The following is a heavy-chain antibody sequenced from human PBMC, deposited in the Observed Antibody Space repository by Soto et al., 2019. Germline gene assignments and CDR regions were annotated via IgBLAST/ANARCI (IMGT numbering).Heavy chain of an antibody. Sequence: SVKVSCKASGGTFSSYAISWVRQAPGQGLEWMGGIIPIFGTANYAQKFQGRVTITADESTSTAYMELSSLRSEDTAVYYCATPPLRAVAGLWYYYYGMDVWGQGTTVTVS. J-gene: IGHJ6*02. CDR2: IIPIFGTA. CDR3: ATPPLRAVAGLWYYYYGMDV. D-gene: IGHD6-19*01. CDR1: GGTFSSYA. V-gene: IGHV1-69*13.